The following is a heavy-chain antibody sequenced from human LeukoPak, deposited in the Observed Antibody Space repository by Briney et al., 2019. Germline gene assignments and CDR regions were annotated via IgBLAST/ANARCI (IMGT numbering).Heavy chain of an antibody. J-gene: IGHJ3*02. D-gene: IGHD3-22*01. V-gene: IGHV4-34*01. Sequence: PSETLSLTCAVSGGSFSGYYWSWLRQPPGKGLEWIGEINHSGSTNYIASLESRVTLSVDTSKNQFSLNMNSVTAADTAVYYCARHRKRSGGYFGSGHDGFDIWGQGTMVTVSS. CDR3: ARHRKRSGGYFGSGHDGFDI. CDR2: INHSGST. CDR1: GGSFSGYY.